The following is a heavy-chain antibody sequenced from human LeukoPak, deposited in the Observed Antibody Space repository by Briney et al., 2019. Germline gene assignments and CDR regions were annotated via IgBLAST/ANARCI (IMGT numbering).Heavy chain of an antibody. D-gene: IGHD4-23*01. CDR1: AFTFSNYW. J-gene: IGHJ4*02. V-gene: IGHV3-7*01. Sequence: GGSLRLSCAASAFTFSNYWMSWVRQAPGKGLEWVANIKEDGSEINYVDSVKGRFTISRDNAKNSLYLQMNSLRIDDTAVYYCAGDRGYSTFDFWGQGTLVTVSS. CDR2: IKEDGSEI. CDR3: AGDRGYSTFDF.